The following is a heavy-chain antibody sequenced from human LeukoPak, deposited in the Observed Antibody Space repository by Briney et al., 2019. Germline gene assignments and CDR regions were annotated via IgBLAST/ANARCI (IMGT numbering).Heavy chain of an antibody. CDR3: AKDKANVAATRPDY. CDR1: GFTFSSYA. J-gene: IGHJ4*02. CDR2: IIGSGGST. Sequence: TGGSLRLSCAASGFTFSSYAMSWVRQAPGKGLEWVSAIIGSGGSTYYADSVKGRFTISRDNSKNTLYLQMNSLRAEDTAVYYCAKDKANVAATRPDYWSQGTLVTVSS. V-gene: IGHV3-23*01. D-gene: IGHD5-12*01.